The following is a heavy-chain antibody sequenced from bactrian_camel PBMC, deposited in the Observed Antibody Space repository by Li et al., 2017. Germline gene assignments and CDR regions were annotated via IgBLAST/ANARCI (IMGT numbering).Heavy chain of an antibody. CDR3: GADWADYSRRWTCHPYRY. V-gene: IGHV3S40*01. D-gene: IGHD2*01. J-gene: IGHJ4*01. CDR1: GFSFSTTD. Sequence: VQLVESGGGLVQPGESLTLSCVASGFSFSTTDMSWVRQVPGKGLEWVSTINPGGDTTYYLDSVKGRFTISRDNAKNTVYLQMNSLKPEDTAVYYCGADWADYSRRWTCHPYRYSGQGTQVTVS. CDR2: INPGGDTT.